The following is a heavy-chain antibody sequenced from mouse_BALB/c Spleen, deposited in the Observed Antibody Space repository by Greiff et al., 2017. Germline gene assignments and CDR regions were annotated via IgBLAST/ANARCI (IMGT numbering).Heavy chain of an antibody. J-gene: IGHJ2*01. Sequence: QVQLQQSGAELARPGASVKMSCKVSGYTFTSYTMHWVKQRLGQGLEWFGYIIPSSGYTNYNQKFKDKATLTADKSSSSAYMQLSSLTSEDSAVYYCTRVSDRYYFDYGGKGTTLTVSS. V-gene: IGHV1-4*01. CDR2: IIPSSGYT. CDR3: TRVSDRYYFDY. CDR1: GYTFTSYT.